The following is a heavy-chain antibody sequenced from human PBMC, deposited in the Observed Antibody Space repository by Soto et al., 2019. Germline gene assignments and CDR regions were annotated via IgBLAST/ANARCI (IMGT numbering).Heavy chain of an antibody. V-gene: IGHV1-69*13. J-gene: IGHJ6*02. CDR3: ARSWEDYDFWSGSKYGMDV. D-gene: IGHD3-3*01. Sequence: SVKVSCKASGGTFSSYAISWVRQAPGQGLEWMGGIIPIFGTANYAQKFQGRVTITADESTSTAYMELSSLRSEDTAVYYCARSWEDYDFWSGSKYGMDVWGQGTTVTVSS. CDR2: IIPIFGTA. CDR1: GGTFSSYA.